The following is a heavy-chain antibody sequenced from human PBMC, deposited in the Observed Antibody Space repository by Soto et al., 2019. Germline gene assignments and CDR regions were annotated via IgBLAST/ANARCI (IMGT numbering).Heavy chain of an antibody. CDR2: IYYSGST. CDR1: GGSISSSSYN. D-gene: IGHD2-15*01. V-gene: IGHV4-39*01. CDR3: ARLNDIVEWANYYYMDV. Sequence: SETLSLTCTVSGGSISSSSYNWGWIRQPPGKGLEWIASIYYSGSTYYNPSLKSRVTISVDTSKNQFSLKLSSVTAADTAVYYCARLNDIVEWANYYYMDVWGKGTTVTVSS. J-gene: IGHJ6*03.